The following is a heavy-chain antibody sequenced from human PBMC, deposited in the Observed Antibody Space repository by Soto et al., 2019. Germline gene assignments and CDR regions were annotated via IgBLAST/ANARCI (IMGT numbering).Heavy chain of an antibody. CDR1: GGSISSGGYY. D-gene: IGHD3-10*01. V-gene: IGHV4-31*03. CDR2: IYYSGST. J-gene: IGHJ6*02. Sequence: KTSETLSLTCTVSGGSISSGGYYWSWIRQHPGKGREWIGYIYYSGSTYYNPSLKSRVTISVDTSKNQFSLKLSSVTAADTAVYYCARGSHGAMVRAAYYYGMDVWGQGTTVTVSS. CDR3: ARGSHGAMVRAAYYYGMDV.